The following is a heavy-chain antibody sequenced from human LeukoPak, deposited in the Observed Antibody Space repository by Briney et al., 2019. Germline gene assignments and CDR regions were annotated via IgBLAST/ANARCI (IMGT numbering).Heavy chain of an antibody. V-gene: IGHV4-59*01. Sequence: TPSETLSLTCTVSGGSISSYYWSWIRQPPGKGLEWIGYIYYSGSTNYNPSLKSRVTMSVDTSKNQFSLKLSSVTAADTAVYYCARGSTVTYYYMDVWGKGTTVTVSS. CDR2: IYYSGST. J-gene: IGHJ6*03. D-gene: IGHD4-17*01. CDR1: GGSISSYY. CDR3: ARGSTVTYYYMDV.